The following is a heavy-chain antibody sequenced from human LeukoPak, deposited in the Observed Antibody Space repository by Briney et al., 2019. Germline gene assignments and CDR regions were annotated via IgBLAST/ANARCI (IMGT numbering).Heavy chain of an antibody. CDR2: ISAYNGNT. D-gene: IGHD3-22*01. Sequence: ASVKVSCKASGYTFTSYGISWVRQAPGQGLEWMGWISAYNGNTKYAQKLQGRVTMTTDTSTSTAYMELRSLRSDDTAVYYCASLKNYYDSSGYLVTDAFDIWGQGTMVTVSS. CDR3: ASLKNYYDSSGYLVTDAFDI. V-gene: IGHV1-18*01. CDR1: GYTFTSYG. J-gene: IGHJ3*02.